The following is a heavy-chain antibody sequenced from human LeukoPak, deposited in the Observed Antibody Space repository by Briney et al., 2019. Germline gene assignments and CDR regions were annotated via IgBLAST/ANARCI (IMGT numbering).Heavy chain of an antibody. CDR1: GFTFSSYA. V-gene: IGHV3-23*01. CDR2: ISGSGGST. Sequence: GGSLRLSWAASGFTFSSYAMSWVRQAPVKGLEWVSAISGSGGSTYYADSEKGRFTISRDNSKNTLYLQMNSLRDEDTAVYYCAKAGITIFGVVTDGDYFDYWGQGTLVTVSS. CDR3: AKAGITIFGVVTDGDYFDY. J-gene: IGHJ4*02. D-gene: IGHD3-3*01.